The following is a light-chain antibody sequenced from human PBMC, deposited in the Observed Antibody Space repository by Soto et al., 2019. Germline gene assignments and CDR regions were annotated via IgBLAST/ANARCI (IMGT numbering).Light chain of an antibody. V-gene: IGKV3-11*01. J-gene: IGKJ2*01. CDR1: QSVISY. CDR2: DAS. CDR3: QQRTNWPRT. Sequence: EIVLTQSTATLSLSPGERATISCRASQSVISYLAWYQQKPGQAPRLLIYDASNRATGIPARFSGSGSGTAFTLSIGRLEPEDFAVYYCQQRTNWPRTFGRWTKLEIK.